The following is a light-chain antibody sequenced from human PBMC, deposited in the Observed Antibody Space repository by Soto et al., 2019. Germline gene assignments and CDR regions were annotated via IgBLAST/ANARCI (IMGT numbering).Light chain of an antibody. CDR1: QNVTSNY. J-gene: IGKJ4*01. CDR2: GAS. Sequence: FTQCRDTLSMTPVDRATLSCEGSQNVTSNYLAWYQQKPGQAPRLLIFGASIRATGIPDRFIGSGSGTEFSLTISNLQPEDFATYYCQHLTSHPLPFGGGTKADIK. CDR3: QHLTSHPLP. V-gene: IGKV3-20*01.